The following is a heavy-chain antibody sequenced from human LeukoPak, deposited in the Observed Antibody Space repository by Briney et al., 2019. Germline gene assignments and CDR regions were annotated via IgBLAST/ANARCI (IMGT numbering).Heavy chain of an antibody. V-gene: IGHV4-59*01. CDR3: ARDTVGGSNAFDI. CDR2: IYYSGST. Sequence: TSSETLSLTCTVPGGSISSYYWSWIRQPPGKGLEWIGYIYYSGSTNYNPSLKSRVTISVDTSKNQFSLKLSSVTAADTAVYYCARDTVGGSNAFDIWGQGTMVTVSS. D-gene: IGHD6-25*01. J-gene: IGHJ3*02. CDR1: GGSISSYY.